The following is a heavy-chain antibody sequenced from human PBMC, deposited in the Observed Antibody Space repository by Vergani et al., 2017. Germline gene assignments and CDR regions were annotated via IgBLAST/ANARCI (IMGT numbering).Heavy chain of an antibody. J-gene: IGHJ4*02. CDR1: GGSLSGYY. CDR2: VEDSGYF. V-gene: IGHV4-59*01. Sequence: QVQLQESGPGLVRPSETLSLTCTVSGGSLSGYYWNWIRQTSWEGLEWIGYVEDSGYFNYNPSLKTRVSMSSDTSNNQFSLMLSSVTVADTAVYYCARSIVSRNPPDYFDNWGQGTLVTVSS. CDR3: ARSIVSRNPPDYFDN. D-gene: IGHD1-14*01.